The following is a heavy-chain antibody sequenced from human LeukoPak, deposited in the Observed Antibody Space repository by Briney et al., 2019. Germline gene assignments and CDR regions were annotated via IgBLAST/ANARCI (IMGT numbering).Heavy chain of an antibody. CDR2: INTDGSST. D-gene: IGHD6-13*01. J-gene: IGHJ6*04. Sequence: GGSLRLSCAASGFTFSSYWMHWVRQAPGKGLVWVSRINTDGSSTSYADSVKGRFTISRDNAKNTLYLQMNSLRAEDTAVYYCARVSSSSWWALDYWGKGTTVTVSS. CDR3: ARVSSSSWWALDY. CDR1: GFTFSSYW. V-gene: IGHV3-74*01.